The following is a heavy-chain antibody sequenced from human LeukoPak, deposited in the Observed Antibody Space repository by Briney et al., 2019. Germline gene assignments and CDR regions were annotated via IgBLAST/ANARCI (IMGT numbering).Heavy chain of an antibody. CDR3: ARTNWNDGFDAFDI. CDR2: ISAYNGNT. D-gene: IGHD1-1*01. V-gene: IGHV1-18*04. J-gene: IGHJ3*02. Sequence: ASVKVSCKASGYTFTSYYMHWVRQARGQGLEWMGWISAYNGNTNYAQKLQGRVTMTTDTSTSTAYMELRSLRSDDTAVYYCARTNWNDGFDAFDIWGQGTMVTVSS. CDR1: GYTFTSYY.